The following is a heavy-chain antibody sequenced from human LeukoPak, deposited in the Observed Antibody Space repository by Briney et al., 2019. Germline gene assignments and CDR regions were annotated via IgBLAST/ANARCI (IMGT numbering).Heavy chain of an antibody. CDR1: GGSISSYY. CDR2: IYPNGNT. CDR3: ARGVIAVTGTSLDY. D-gene: IGHD6-19*01. V-gene: IGHV4-4*07. J-gene: IGHJ4*02. Sequence: SETLSLTCTVSGGSISSYYWSWIRQPAGKGLEWIGRIYPNGNTNYNPSLKSRVTMSVDTSKNQFSLTVTSVTAADTAVYYCARGVIAVTGTSLDYWGRGTLVTVSS.